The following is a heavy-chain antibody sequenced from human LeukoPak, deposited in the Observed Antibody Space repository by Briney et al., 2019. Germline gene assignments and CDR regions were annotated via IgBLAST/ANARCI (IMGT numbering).Heavy chain of an antibody. CDR2: ISGSGGST. V-gene: IGHV3-23*01. CDR1: GFTFSSYG. J-gene: IGHJ6*03. CDR3: AKVHAYYYYYMDV. Sequence: GGSLRLSCAASGFTFSSYGMSWVRQAPGKGLEWVSAISGSGGSTYYADSVKGRFTISRDNSKNTLYLQMNSLRAEDTAVYYCAKVHAYYYYYMDVWGKGTTVTISS.